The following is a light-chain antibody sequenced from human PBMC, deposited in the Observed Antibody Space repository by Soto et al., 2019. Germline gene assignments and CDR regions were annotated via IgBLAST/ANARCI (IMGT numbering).Light chain of an antibody. V-gene: IGKV1-9*01. CDR2: AAS. CDR3: QQLNSYPSST. CDR1: QGINSY. J-gene: IGKJ4*01. Sequence: IQLTQSPSSLSASVGDRVTITCRASQGINSYLAWYQQKPGKSPKLLIYAASTLQSGVPSRFSGSESGTEFTLTISSLQPEDFATYYCQQLNSYPSSTFGGGTKVDIK.